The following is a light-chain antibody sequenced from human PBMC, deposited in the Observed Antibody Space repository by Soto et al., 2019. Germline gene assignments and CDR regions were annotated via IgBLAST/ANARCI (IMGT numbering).Light chain of an antibody. V-gene: IGKV1-12*01. Sequence: DIQMTQSPSFMSASVGDRVTVTCRASQGVNRWLAWYQQKPGKAPKLLIYTTSTLASGVSSRFSGSGSGTDFTLTISSLQPEDFATYYCQQGSSFPITFGQGTRLEIK. J-gene: IGKJ5*01. CDR1: QGVNRW. CDR3: QQGSSFPIT. CDR2: TTS.